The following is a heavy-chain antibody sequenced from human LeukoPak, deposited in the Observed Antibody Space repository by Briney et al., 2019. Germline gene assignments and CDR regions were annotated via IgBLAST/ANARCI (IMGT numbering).Heavy chain of an antibody. CDR2: ISGSGGST. J-gene: IGHJ4*02. V-gene: IGHV3-23*01. CDR3: AKDKQWLVWSGSSDY. Sequence: GGSLRLSCAASGFTFSNYAMRWVRQAPGKGLEWVSAISGSGGSTYYADSVKGRFTISRDNSKNTLYLQMNSLRAEDTAVYYCAKDKQWLVWSGSSDYWGQGTLVTVSS. D-gene: IGHD6-19*01. CDR1: GFTFSNYA.